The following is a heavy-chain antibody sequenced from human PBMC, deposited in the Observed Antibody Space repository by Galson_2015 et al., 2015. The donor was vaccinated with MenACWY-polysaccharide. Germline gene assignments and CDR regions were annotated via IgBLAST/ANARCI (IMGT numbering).Heavy chain of an antibody. CDR1: GFTFSNFW. CDR2: IKQDGSEK. J-gene: IGHJ4*02. CDR3: ARERWVRGVFFDQ. D-gene: IGHD3-10*01. Sequence: SLRLSCAASGFTFSNFWMSWVRQAPGKELEWVASIKQDGSEKYLVDSVKGRFTISRANAENSLFLQMNSLRAEDTAVYYCARERWVRGVFFDQWGQGTLVTVSS. V-gene: IGHV3-7*01.